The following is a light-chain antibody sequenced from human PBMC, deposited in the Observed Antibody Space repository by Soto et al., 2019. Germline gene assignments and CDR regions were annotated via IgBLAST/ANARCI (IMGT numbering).Light chain of an antibody. V-gene: IGKV3-11*01. CDR1: QTVGSF. J-gene: IGKJ4*01. CDR3: QQRSNRPTFT. CDR2: NTS. Sequence: EIVLTQSPATLSLSPGERVTLSCRASQTVGSFLAWYQHRPGQAPRLLIYNTSKRANGIPARFSGSGSGTDFTLIISSLAREDFTGYYCQQRSNRPTFTLGGGTKVDMK.